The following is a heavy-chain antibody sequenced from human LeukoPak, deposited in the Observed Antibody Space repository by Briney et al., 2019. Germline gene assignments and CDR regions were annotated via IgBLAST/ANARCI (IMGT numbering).Heavy chain of an antibody. CDR2: ISSSSSYI. CDR3: ARGSSKLLWFGELVGAFDI. Sequence: GGSLRLSCAASGFTFSSYSMNWVRQAPGKGLEWVSSISSSSSYIYYADSVKGRFTISRENAKNSLCLQMNSLRAEDTAVYYCARGSSKLLWFGELVGAFDIWGQGTMATVSS. D-gene: IGHD3-10*01. V-gene: IGHV3-21*01. CDR1: GFTFSSYS. J-gene: IGHJ3*02.